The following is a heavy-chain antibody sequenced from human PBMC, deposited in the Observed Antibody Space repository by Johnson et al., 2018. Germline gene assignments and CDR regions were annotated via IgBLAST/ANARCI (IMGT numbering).Heavy chain of an antibody. J-gene: IGHJ1*01. V-gene: IGHV3-48*02. Sequence: EVQLLESGGGLVQPGGSLRLSCAASGFTFSNYNMNWVRQAPGKGLEWLSYISSSSSTKYYADSVKGRFTISRDNAKNSLYLQMNSLRDEDTAGYYCASQPGGTQHWGQGTLVTVSS. D-gene: IGHD1-14*01. CDR3: ASQPGGTQH. CDR1: GFTFSNYN. CDR2: ISSSSSTK.